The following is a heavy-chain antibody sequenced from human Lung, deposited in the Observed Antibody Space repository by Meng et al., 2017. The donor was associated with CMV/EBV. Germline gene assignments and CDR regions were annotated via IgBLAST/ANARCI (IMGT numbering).Heavy chain of an antibody. V-gene: IGHV4-30-2*01. J-gene: IGHJ5*02. CDR3: ARESPRRGNWFDP. D-gene: IGHD3-10*01. Sequence: QLQLQESGSGLVKPSQTLSLTCAVSDASISRGGYAWSWLRQPPGKGLEWIGYVYHGGNAYYNPSLKSRVTISLVTAKNQFSLNMSSVTAADTAVYFCARESPRRGNWFDPWGQGTLVTVSS. CDR2: VYHGGNA. CDR1: DASISRGGYA.